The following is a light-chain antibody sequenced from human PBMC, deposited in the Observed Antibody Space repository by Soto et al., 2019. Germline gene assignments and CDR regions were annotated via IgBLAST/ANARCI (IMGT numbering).Light chain of an antibody. CDR3: SSFEASNNLL. CDR2: GNT. J-gene: IGLJ2*01. CDR1: SSNIGAGYD. V-gene: IGLV1-40*01. Sequence: QSVLTQPPSVSGAPGQRVTISCTGSSSNIGAGYDVQWYQQLPGTAPKLLIYGNTNRPSGVPDRFSASKSGTSASLAITGLQAEDEVDYYCSSFEASNNLLFGGGTKLTVL.